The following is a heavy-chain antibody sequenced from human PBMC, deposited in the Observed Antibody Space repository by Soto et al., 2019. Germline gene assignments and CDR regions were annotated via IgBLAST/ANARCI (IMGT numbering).Heavy chain of an antibody. J-gene: IGHJ3*02. Sequence: EVQLLESGGGLVQPGGSLRLSCAASGFTFRSYAMNWVRQAPGKGLEWVSAISGGAGSTYYADSVKGRFTISRDTSKNTLYLQMNSLRAEDTAVYYCAKGNSWSPALVLDIWGQGTMVTVSS. D-gene: IGHD1-7*01. CDR3: AKGNSWSPALVLDI. CDR1: GFTFRSYA. CDR2: ISGGAGST. V-gene: IGHV3-23*01.